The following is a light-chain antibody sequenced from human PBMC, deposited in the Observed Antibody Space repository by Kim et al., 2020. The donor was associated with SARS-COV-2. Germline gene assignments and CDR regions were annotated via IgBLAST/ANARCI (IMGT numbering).Light chain of an antibody. V-gene: IGKV1-8*01. Sequence: SASTGDRVTVTCRTSQDIVSYLAWYQQKPGKAPKLLIYAATILQSGVPSRFSGSGSGTNFNLTINCLQSEDFATYFCQHYYTYPYAFGQGTNLAI. CDR2: AAT. J-gene: IGKJ2*01. CDR3: QHYYTYPYA. CDR1: QDIVSY.